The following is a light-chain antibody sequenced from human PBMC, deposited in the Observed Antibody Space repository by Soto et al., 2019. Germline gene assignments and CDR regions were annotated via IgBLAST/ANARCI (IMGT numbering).Light chain of an antibody. V-gene: IGKV3-15*01. Sequence: ILRTQYKHTLSVSPGERATLSCRASQSVSSSLAWYQQKPGQAPRLLIYGASTRATGTPARFSGSGSGTEFTLTISSLQSEDSAVYYCQQSKSWPPITFGQSTRLQL. CDR2: GAS. J-gene: IGKJ5*01. CDR3: QQSKSWPPIT. CDR1: QSVSSS.